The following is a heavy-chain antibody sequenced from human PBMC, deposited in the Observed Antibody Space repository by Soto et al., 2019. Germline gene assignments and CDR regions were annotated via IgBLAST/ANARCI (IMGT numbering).Heavy chain of an antibody. CDR2: IYYSGST. CDR1: GGSISSYY. Sequence: SETLSLTCTVSGGSISSYYWSWIRQPPGKGLEWIGYIYYSGSTNYNPSLKSRVTISVDTSKNQFSLKLSSVTAADTAVYYCAREIAAAATTNWFDPWGQGTLVTVSS. CDR3: AREIAAAATTNWFDP. V-gene: IGHV4-59*01. D-gene: IGHD6-13*01. J-gene: IGHJ5*02.